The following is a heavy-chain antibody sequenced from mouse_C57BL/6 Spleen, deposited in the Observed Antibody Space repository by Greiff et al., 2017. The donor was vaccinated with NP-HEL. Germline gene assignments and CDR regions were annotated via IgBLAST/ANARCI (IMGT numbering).Heavy chain of an antibody. D-gene: IGHD2-4*01. CDR2: IDPEDGDT. CDR3: TTDYPSYYAMDY. CDR1: GFNIKDYY. V-gene: IGHV14-1*01. Sequence: VQLQQSGAELVRPGASVKLSCTASGFNIKDYYMHWVKQRPEQGLEWIGRIDPEDGDTEYAPKFQGKATMTADTSSNTAYLQLSSLTSEDTAVYYCTTDYPSYYAMDYWGQGTSVTVSS. J-gene: IGHJ4*01.